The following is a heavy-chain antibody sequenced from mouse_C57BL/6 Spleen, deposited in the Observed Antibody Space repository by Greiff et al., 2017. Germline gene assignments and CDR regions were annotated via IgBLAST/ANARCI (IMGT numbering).Heavy chain of an antibody. CDR3: AREEVWEGFAY. D-gene: IGHD4-1*01. CDR1: GYTFTSYW. Sequence: QVQLQQPGAELVKPGASVKLSCKASGYTFTSYWMHWVKQRPGQGLEWIGMIHPNSGSTNYNEKFKSKATLTVDKSSSTAYMQLSSLTSEDSAVYYCAREEVWEGFAYWGQGTLVTVSA. V-gene: IGHV1-64*01. J-gene: IGHJ3*01. CDR2: IHPNSGST.